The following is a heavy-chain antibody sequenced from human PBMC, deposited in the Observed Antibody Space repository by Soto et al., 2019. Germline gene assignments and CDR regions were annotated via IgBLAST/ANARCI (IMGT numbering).Heavy chain of an antibody. J-gene: IGHJ3*02. V-gene: IGHV3-9*01. Sequence: SVRLSFAASGFTFDYYAMHWFRQAPGKGLEWVSGISWNSGSIGYADSVKGRFTISRDNAKNSLYLQINSLRADDTALYFCEKGTRNNPWLSGFDIWGQGTMVTVSS. D-gene: IGHD3-3*01. CDR3: EKGTRNNPWLSGFDI. CDR1: GFTFDYYA. CDR2: ISWNSGSI.